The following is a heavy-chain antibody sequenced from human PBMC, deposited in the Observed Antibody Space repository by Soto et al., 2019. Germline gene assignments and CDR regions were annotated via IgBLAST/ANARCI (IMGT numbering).Heavy chain of an antibody. V-gene: IGHV3-33*08. CDR1: GFSFRSYT. Sequence: VQLVESGGGLVKPGGSLRLSCAASGFSFRSYTLHWFRQAPGKGLEWVALIWNDGIRKVYVDSVKGRFTISRDNSKNTLDLQMNNLRDEDTAVYYCARDDDNDANALDYWGPGTLVTVSS. CDR3: ARDDDNDANALDY. J-gene: IGHJ4*02. CDR2: IWNDGIRK.